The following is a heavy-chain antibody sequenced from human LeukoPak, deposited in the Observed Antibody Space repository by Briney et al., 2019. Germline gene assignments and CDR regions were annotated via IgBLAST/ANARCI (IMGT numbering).Heavy chain of an antibody. V-gene: IGHV1-69*05. CDR2: IIPIFGTA. CDR3: ARVIVVPAAIGARWFDP. J-gene: IGHJ5*02. Sequence: ASVKVSCKASGGTFSSYAISWVRQAPGQGLEWMGGIIPIFGTANYAQKFQGRVTITTDESTSTAYMELSSLRSEDTAVYYCARVIVVPAAIGARWFDPWGQGTLVTVSS. CDR1: GGTFSSYA. D-gene: IGHD2-2*02.